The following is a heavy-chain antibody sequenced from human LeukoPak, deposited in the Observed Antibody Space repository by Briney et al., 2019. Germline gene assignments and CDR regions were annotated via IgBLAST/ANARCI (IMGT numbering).Heavy chain of an antibody. CDR3: ARGPLRWGSSGWYQRFDY. Sequence: ASVKVSCKASGYTFTSYGISWVRQAPGQGLEWMGWISAYNGNTNYAQKLQGRGTMTTDTSTSTAYMELRSLRSDDTAVYYCARGPLRWGSSGWYQRFDYWGQGTLVTVSS. CDR1: GYTFTSYG. CDR2: ISAYNGNT. J-gene: IGHJ4*02. D-gene: IGHD6-19*01. V-gene: IGHV1-18*01.